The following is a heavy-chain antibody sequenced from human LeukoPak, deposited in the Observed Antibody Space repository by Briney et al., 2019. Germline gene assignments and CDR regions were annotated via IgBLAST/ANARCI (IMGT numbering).Heavy chain of an antibody. CDR3: ARVARKQGAFDI. Sequence: SETLSLTCTVSGGSISNNNYYWGWIRQPPGKGLEWIGSIYYSGSTYYNPSLKSRVTISVDTSKNQFSLKLSSVTAADTAVYYCARVARKQGAFDIWGQGTMVTVSS. CDR2: IYYSGST. J-gene: IGHJ3*02. V-gene: IGHV4-39*01. D-gene: IGHD5-12*01. CDR1: GGSISNNNYY.